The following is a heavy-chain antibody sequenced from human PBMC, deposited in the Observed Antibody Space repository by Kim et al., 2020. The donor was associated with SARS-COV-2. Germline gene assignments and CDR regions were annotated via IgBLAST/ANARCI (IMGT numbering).Heavy chain of an antibody. J-gene: IGHJ4*02. CDR2: ISYDGSNK. V-gene: IGHV3-30*04. CDR1: GFTFSSYA. Sequence: GGSLRLSCAASGFTFSSYAMHWVRQAPGKGLEWVAVISYDGSNKYYADSVKGRFTISRDNSKNTLYLQMNSLRAEDTAVYYCARDESPLLVDYYGSGSHSWGQGALVTVSS. D-gene: IGHD3-10*01. CDR3: ARDESPLLVDYYGSGSHS.